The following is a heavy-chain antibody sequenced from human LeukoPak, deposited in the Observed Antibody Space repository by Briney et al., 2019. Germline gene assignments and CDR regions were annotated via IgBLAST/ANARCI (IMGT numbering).Heavy chain of an antibody. CDR2: ISGSGVST. V-gene: IGHV3-23*01. Sequence: GGSLGLSCAASGFTFSSYAMFWVRQAPGKGLEWVSAISGSGVSTYYADSVKGRFTISRDNSKNTLYLQMNSLRAEDTAVYYCARGLAAAGPAYWGQGTLVTVSS. CDR1: GFTFSSYA. D-gene: IGHD6-13*01. CDR3: ARGLAAAGPAY. J-gene: IGHJ4*02.